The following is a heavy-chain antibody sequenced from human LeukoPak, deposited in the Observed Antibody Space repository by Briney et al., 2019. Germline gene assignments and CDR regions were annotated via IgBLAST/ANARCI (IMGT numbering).Heavy chain of an antibody. CDR3: AKPGASGYYDY. CDR2: IGGSGGTT. CDR1: GFSFSTYA. Sequence: GGSLGLSCAASGFSFSTYAMSWVRRAPGKGLEWVSGIGGSGGTTYYADSVKGRFTISRDNSKDTLYLQINSLRAEDTAVYYCAKPGASGYYDYWGQGTLVTVSS. J-gene: IGHJ4*02. D-gene: IGHD2-2*01. V-gene: IGHV3-23*01.